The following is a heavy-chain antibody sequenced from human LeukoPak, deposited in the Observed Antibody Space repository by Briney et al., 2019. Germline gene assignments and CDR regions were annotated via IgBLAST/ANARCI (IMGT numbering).Heavy chain of an antibody. CDR1: GFNFNDYA. Sequence: GGSLRLSCAASGFNFNDYAMHWVRQAPGKGLEWVSGISWNSGTVAYADSVKGRFTISRDNSKKSLYLQMNSLRAEDMALYYCAKASADWYFDLWGRGTLVTVTS. V-gene: IGHV3-9*03. D-gene: IGHD2-2*01. CDR2: ISWNSGTV. J-gene: IGHJ2*01. CDR3: AKASADWYFDL.